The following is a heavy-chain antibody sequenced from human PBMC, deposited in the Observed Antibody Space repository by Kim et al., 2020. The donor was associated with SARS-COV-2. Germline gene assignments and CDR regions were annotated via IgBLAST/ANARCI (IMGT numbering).Heavy chain of an antibody. V-gene: IGHV3-23*01. D-gene: IGHD2-2*01. J-gene: IGHJ4*02. Sequence: GGSLRLSCAASGFTFSSYAMSWVRQAPGKGLEWVSAISGSGGSTYYADSVKGRFTISRDNSKNTLYLQMNSLRAEDTAVYYCAKMRLYCSSTSCTLFDYWGQGTLVTVSS. CDR1: GFTFSSYA. CDR2: ISGSGGST. CDR3: AKMRLYCSSTSCTLFDY.